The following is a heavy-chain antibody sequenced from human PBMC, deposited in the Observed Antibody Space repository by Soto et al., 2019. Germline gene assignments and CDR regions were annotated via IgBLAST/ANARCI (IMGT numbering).Heavy chain of an antibody. CDR1: GFTFTSSA. D-gene: IGHD3-22*01. Sequence: SVKVSCKASGFTFTSSAVQWVRQARGQRLEWIGWIVVGSGNTNYAQKFQERVTITRDMSTSTAYIELSSLRSEDTAVYYCAADTHYYDSSGYYALPDYWGQGTLVTVSS. CDR2: IVVGSGNT. V-gene: IGHV1-58*01. CDR3: AADTHYYDSSGYYALPDY. J-gene: IGHJ4*02.